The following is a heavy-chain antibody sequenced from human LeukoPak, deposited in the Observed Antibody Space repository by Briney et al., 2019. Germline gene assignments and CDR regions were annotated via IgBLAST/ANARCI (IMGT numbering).Heavy chain of an antibody. CDR2: IYSSGST. CDR3: ARFFAGYNSDAFDI. V-gene: IGHV4-4*08. CDR1: GGSISSYY. J-gene: IGHJ3*02. D-gene: IGHD5-24*01. Sequence: SETLSLTCTVSGGSISSYYWSWIRQPPGKGLEWIGRIYSSGSTNYNPSLKSRVTISVDTSKNQFSLKLSSVTAADTAVYYCARFFAGYNSDAFDIWGQGTMVTVSS.